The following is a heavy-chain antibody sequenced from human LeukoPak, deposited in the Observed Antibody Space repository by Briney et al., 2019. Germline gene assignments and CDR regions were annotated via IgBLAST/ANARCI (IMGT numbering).Heavy chain of an antibody. CDR1: GGSFSGYY. CDR3: ARDIRAAAYSGWYLDL. CDR2: INHSGST. Sequence: PSETLSLTCAVYGGSFSGYYWSWIRQPPGKGLEWIGEINHSGSTNYNPSPKSRATISVDTSKNQFSLKLSSVTAADTAVYYCARDIRAAAYSGWYLDLWGRGTLVTVSS. D-gene: IGHD6-13*01. V-gene: IGHV4-34*01. J-gene: IGHJ2*01.